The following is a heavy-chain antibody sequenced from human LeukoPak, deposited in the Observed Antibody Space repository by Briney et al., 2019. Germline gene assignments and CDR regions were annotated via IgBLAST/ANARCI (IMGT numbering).Heavy chain of an antibody. D-gene: IGHD4-17*01. V-gene: IGHV1-2*02. J-gene: IGHJ3*02. CDR1: GYTFTGYY. CDR3: ARAHDYSDYGAFDI. Sequence: ASVKVSCKASGYTFTGYYMHWVRQAPGQGLEWMGWINPNSGGTNYAQKFQGRVTMTRDTSISTAYMELSRLRSDDTAVYYCARAHDYSDYGAFDIWGQGTMVTVSS. CDR2: INPNSGGT.